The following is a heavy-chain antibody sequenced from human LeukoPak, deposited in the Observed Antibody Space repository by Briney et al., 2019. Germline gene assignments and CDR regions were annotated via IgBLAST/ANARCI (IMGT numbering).Heavy chain of an antibody. CDR3: ATLTGTTGSDDY. D-gene: IGHD1-20*01. CDR2: ISFDGSNK. V-gene: IGHV3-30*04. CDR1: GFTFSISA. Sequence: PGGSLRLSCAASGFTFSISAMHWVRQAPGKGLEWVAVISFDGSNKYYADSVKGRFTVSRDNSKSTLFLQMSTLRAEDTAVCYCATLTGTTGSDDYWGQGTLVTVSS. J-gene: IGHJ4*02.